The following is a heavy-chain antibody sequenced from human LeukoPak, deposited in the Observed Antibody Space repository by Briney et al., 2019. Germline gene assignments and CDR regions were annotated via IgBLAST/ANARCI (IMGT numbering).Heavy chain of an antibody. D-gene: IGHD3-10*01. Sequence: ASVKVSCKASGYTFTNYAMHWVRQAPGQRLEWMGWINTGNGNTKYSQKLQGRVTLTRDTSARTDYLELSSLTSEDTAVYYCAREGDYLSALHDAFDIWGQGTMVTVSS. J-gene: IGHJ3*02. V-gene: IGHV1-3*04. CDR3: AREGDYLSALHDAFDI. CDR1: GYTFTNYA. CDR2: INTGNGNT.